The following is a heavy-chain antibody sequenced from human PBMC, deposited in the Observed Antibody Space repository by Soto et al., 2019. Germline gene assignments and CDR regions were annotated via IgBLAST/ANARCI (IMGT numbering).Heavy chain of an antibody. Sequence: EVQLVESGGGLVKPGGSLRLSCAASGFTFSNAWMNWVRQAPGKGLEWVGRIRSNADGGTADYVAPVKGRFTFSRDDSQNTLFLQMNSLKTEDTAVYFCTTSISGLVTGHWGQGTLVTVSS. J-gene: IGHJ4*02. CDR2: IRSNADGGTA. CDR3: TTSISGLVTGH. CDR1: GFTFSNAW. V-gene: IGHV3-15*07. D-gene: IGHD3-3*01.